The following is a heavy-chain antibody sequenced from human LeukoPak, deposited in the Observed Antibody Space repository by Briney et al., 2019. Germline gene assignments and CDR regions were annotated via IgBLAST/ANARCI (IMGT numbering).Heavy chain of an antibody. CDR1: GGTFSSYA. CDR2: IIPIFGTA. J-gene: IGHJ4*02. CDR3: ARVAYSGYDLHFDY. D-gene: IGHD5-12*01. Sequence: SVKVSCKASGGTFSSYAISWVRQAPGQGLEWMGGIIPIFGTANYAQKFQGRVTITADKSTSTAYMELSSLRSEDTAVYYCARVAYSGYDLHFDYWGQGTLVTVSS. V-gene: IGHV1-69*06.